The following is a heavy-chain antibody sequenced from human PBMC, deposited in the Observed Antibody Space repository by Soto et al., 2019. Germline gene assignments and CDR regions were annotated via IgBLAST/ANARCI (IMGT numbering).Heavy chain of an antibody. V-gene: IGHV1-2*02. CDR1: GYTFTDYY. J-gene: IGHJ4*02. CDR3: ARCQLVRGVIIVDFDY. D-gene: IGHD3-10*01. CDR2: INPNSGGT. Sequence: QVQLVQSGAEVKKPGASVKVSCKASGYTFTDYYIHWVRQAPGQGLEWMGWINPNSGGTNYAQKFQGRVTMTRDTXSXXASMQLTWLKSDDTDVYYCARCQLVRGVIIVDFDYWCPGTLVAVSS.